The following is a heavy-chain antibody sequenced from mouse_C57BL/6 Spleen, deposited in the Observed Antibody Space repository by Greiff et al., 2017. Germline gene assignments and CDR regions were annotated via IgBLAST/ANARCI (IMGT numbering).Heavy chain of an antibody. V-gene: IGHV5-9-1*02. J-gene: IGHJ2*01. D-gene: IGHD2-3*01. CDR2: ISSGGDYI. Sequence: EVKLVESGEGLVKPGGSLKLSCAASGFTFSSYAMSWVRQTPEKRLEWVAYISSGGDYIYYADTVKGRFTISRDNARNTLYLQMSSLKSEDTAMFYCTRDGLYFDYWGQGTTLTVSS. CDR3: TRDGLYFDY. CDR1: GFTFSSYA.